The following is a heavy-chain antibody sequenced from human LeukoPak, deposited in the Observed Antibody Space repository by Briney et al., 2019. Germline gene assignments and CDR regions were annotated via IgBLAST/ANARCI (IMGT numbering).Heavy chain of an antibody. CDR2: MNPNSDNT. V-gene: IGHV1-8*01. D-gene: IGHD3-10*01. J-gene: IGHJ6*02. CDR3: ARDTYYYGSGSYYNYYGMDV. Sequence: GASVKVSCKASGYTFSSYDINWVRQATGQGLEWMGWMNPNSDNTGYAQKFQGRVTMTRNTSINTAYMELSSLRSEDTAVYYCARDTYYYGSGSYYNYYGMDVWGQGTTVTVSS. CDR1: GYTFSSYD.